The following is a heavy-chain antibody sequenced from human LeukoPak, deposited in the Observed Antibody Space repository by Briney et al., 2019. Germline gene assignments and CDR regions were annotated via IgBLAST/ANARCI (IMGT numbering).Heavy chain of an antibody. CDR1: GYSISSGYY. D-gene: IGHD3-3*01. CDR3: ARERSTIFGVVESMDV. Sequence: SETLSLTCAVSGYSISSGYYWGWIRQPPGKGLEWIGSIYHSGSTYYNPSLKSRVTISVDTSKNQFSLKLSSVTAADTAVYYCARERSTIFGVVESMDVWGKGTTVTVSS. J-gene: IGHJ6*04. CDR2: IYHSGST. V-gene: IGHV4-38-2*02.